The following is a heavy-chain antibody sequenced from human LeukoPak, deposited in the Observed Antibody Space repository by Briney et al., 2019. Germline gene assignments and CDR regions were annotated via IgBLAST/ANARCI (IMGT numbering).Heavy chain of an antibody. J-gene: IGHJ4*02. CDR2: TYYRSKWYT. CDR3: ARDLGNTGWYTFDY. D-gene: IGHD6-19*01. CDR1: GDSVSSINGA. V-gene: IGHV6-1*01. Sequence: SQTFSVTCAISGDSVSSINGAWNWIRQSPSRGLEWLGRTYYRSKWYTDYALSIQGRININPDTSKNQFSLHLLSVTPDDTAVYFCARDLGNTGWYTFDYWGQGTLVTVSS.